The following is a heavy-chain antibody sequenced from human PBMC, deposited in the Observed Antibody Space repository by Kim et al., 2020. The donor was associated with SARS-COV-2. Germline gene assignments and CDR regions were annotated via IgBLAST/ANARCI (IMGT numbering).Heavy chain of an antibody. J-gene: IGHJ1*01. CDR1: GFTFSNAW. Sequence: GGSLRLSCVGTGFTFSNAWVSWVRQAPGAGLEWVGRIRAKIDGGTIDYATAVRDRFTISRDDTRNSVFLQMDSLKSDDTAVYYCTPSMVASSNWGQGTLDTV. CDR3: TPSMVASSN. V-gene: IGHV3-15*05. D-gene: IGHD3-10*01. CDR2: IRAKIDGGTI.